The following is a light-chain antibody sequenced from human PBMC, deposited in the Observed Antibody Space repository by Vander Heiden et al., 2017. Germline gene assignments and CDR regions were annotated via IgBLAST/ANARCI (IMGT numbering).Light chain of an antibody. J-gene: IGLJ1*01. V-gene: IGLV2-14*01. CDR2: EVS. CDR3: SSYTSTSTPHFV. CDR1: SSDVGGYNY. Sequence: QSALTQPASVSGSPGQSITISCTGTSSDVGGYNYVSWYQQHPGNAPKLMIFEVSHRPSGVSHRFSGSKSGTTASLTIYGLQADDEADYYCSSYTSTSTPHFVFGTGTTVTVL.